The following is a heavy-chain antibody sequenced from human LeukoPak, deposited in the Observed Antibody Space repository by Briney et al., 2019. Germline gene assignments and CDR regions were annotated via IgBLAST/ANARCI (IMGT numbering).Heavy chain of an antibody. CDR2: MNPNSGNT. CDR1: GYTFTSYD. CDR3: ARGTLDCSSTSCFGY. Sequence: GASVKVSCKASGYTFTSYDINWLRQATGQGLEWMGWMNPNSGNTGYAQKFQGRVTMTRNTSISTAYMELSSLRSEDTAVYYCARGTLDCSSTSCFGYWGQGTLVTVSS. J-gene: IGHJ4*02. D-gene: IGHD2-2*01. V-gene: IGHV1-8*01.